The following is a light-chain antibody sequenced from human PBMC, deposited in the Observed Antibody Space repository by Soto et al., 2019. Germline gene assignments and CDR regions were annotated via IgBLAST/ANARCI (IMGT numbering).Light chain of an antibody. CDR3: QQRSEWPLCT. CDR1: QSVSSY. J-gene: IGKJ2*02. Sequence: EVILTQSPGTLSLSPGDRATLSCRASQSVSSYLARYQQKPGQAPRLLIYDVSNRATGIPARFSGSGSGTDFTLTISSLEPEDFAVYFCQQRSEWPLCTFGQGTKLEIK. V-gene: IGKV3-11*01. CDR2: DVS.